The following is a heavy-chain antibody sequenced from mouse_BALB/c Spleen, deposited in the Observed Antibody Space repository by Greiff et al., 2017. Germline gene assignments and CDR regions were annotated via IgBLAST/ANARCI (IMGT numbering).Heavy chain of an antibody. D-gene: IGHD1-1*01. J-gene: IGHJ1*01. Sequence: EVQLVESGPELVKPGASVKISCKASGYSFTGYFMNWVKQSHGKSLEWIGRINPYNGDTFYNQKFKGKATLTVDKSSSTAHMELLSLTSEDSAVYYCGRDGSHYYGSSYGYFDVWGAGTTVTVSS. CDR3: GRDGSHYYGSSYGYFDV. CDR2: INPYNGDT. V-gene: IGHV1-37*01. CDR1: GYSFTGYF.